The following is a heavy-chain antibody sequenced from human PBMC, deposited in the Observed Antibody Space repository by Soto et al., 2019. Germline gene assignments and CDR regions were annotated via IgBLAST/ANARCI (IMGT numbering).Heavy chain of an antibody. CDR2: IYPGDSDT. Sequence: PGESLKISCKGSGYSFTSYWIGWVRQMPGKGLEWMGIIYPGDSDTRYSPSFQGQVTISADKSISTAYLQWSSLKASDTAMYYCARPLIATTVTRHGAFDIWGQGTMVTVSS. CDR3: ARPLIATTVTRHGAFDI. J-gene: IGHJ3*02. D-gene: IGHD4-4*01. CDR1: GYSFTSYW. V-gene: IGHV5-51*01.